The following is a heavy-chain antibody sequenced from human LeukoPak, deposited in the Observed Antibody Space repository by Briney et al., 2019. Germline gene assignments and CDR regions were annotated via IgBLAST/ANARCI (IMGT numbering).Heavy chain of an antibody. V-gene: IGHV3-23*01. Sequence: GGSLRLSCAASGFTFSSYPMTWVRQAPGKGLEWVSIISTDSTYTFYAHSVKGRFTISRDNSKDTLYLQMSSLRVEDTAVYFCARGEGYCGGGTCYRYFDPWGQGSLVTVSS. CDR3: ARGEGYCGGGTCYRYFDP. CDR1: GFTFSSYP. D-gene: IGHD2-15*01. J-gene: IGHJ4*02. CDR2: ISTDSTYT.